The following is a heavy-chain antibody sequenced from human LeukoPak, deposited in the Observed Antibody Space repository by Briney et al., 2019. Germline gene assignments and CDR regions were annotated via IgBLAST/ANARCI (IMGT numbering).Heavy chain of an antibody. J-gene: IGHJ4*02. CDR1: GYSISTGYY. Sequence: PSETLSLTCTVSGYSISTGYYWGWVRQPPGKRLEWIGTVYHSGSTYYNPSLKSRVTISVDTSKNQFSLKLSSVTAADTAVYYCAAVTSREYSSSSGDYWGQGTLVTVSS. CDR2: VYHSGST. CDR3: AAVTSREYSSSSGDY. V-gene: IGHV4-38-2*02. D-gene: IGHD6-6*01.